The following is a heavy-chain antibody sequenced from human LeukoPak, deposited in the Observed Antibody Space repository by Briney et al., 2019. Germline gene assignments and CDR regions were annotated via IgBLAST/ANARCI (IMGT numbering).Heavy chain of an antibody. J-gene: IGHJ5*02. V-gene: IGHV4-61*02. CDR3: ARAVAGYNWFDP. CDR1: GGSISGGSYY. CDR2: IYTSGST. Sequence: SETLSLTCTVSGGSISGGSYYWSWIRQPAGKGLEWIGRIYTSGSTNYNPSLKSRVTISVDTSKNQFSLKLSSVTAADTAVYYCARAVAGYNWFDPWGQGTLVTVSS. D-gene: IGHD6-19*01.